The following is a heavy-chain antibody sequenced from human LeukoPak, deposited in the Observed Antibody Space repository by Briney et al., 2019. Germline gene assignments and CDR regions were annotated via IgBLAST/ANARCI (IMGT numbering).Heavy chain of an antibody. CDR2: IKQDGSEK. D-gene: IGHD3-10*01. Sequence: GGSLRLSCAASGFTFSSYRMSWVRQAPGKGLEWVANIKQDGSEKYYVDSVKGRFTISRDNAKNSLYLQMNSLRAEDTAVYYCARSRPNPRYGSGSYSAFDIWGQGTMVTVSS. CDR3: ARSRPNPRYGSGSYSAFDI. V-gene: IGHV3-7*01. J-gene: IGHJ3*02. CDR1: GFTFSSYR.